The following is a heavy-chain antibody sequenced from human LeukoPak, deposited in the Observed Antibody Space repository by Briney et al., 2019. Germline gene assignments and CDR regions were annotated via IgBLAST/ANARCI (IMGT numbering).Heavy chain of an antibody. J-gene: IGHJ3*02. CDR1: GGSISSYY. CDR2: IYYSGST. V-gene: IGHV4-59*01. CDR3: ARVSVAAAPLIDI. D-gene: IGHD6-13*01. Sequence: KASETLSLTCTVSGGSISSYYWSWIRQPPGKGLEWIGYIYYSGSTNYNPSLKSRVTISVDTSKNQFSLKLSSVTAADTAVYYCARVSVAAAPLIDIWGQGTMVTVSS.